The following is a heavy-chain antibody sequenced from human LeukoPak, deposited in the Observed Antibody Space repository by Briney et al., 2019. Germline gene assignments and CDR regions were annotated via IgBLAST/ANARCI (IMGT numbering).Heavy chain of an antibody. CDR3: ARETPQSSSWTAFDY. V-gene: IGHV3-48*01. Sequence: GGSLRLSCAASGFTFSNYNMNWVRQAPGKGLEWVSYITLSSSTIYYADSVKGRFTTSRDNAKNSLSLQMNSLRAEDTAVYYCARETPQSSSWTAFDYWGQGTLVTVSS. CDR2: ITLSSSTI. D-gene: IGHD6-13*01. J-gene: IGHJ4*02. CDR1: GFTFSNYN.